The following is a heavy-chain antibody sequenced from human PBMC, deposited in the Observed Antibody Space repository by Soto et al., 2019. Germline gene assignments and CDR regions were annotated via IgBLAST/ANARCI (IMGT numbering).Heavy chain of an antibody. CDR3: AKAGSSGWYILKYFDY. D-gene: IGHD6-19*01. V-gene: IGHV3-23*01. CDR2: ISGSGGST. CDR1: GFTFSSYA. Sequence: GGSLRLSCAASGFTFSSYAMSWVRQAPGKGLEWVSAISGSGGSTYYADSVKGRFTISRDNSKNTLYLQMNSLRAEDTAVYYCAKAGSSGWYILKYFDYWGQGTLVTVSS. J-gene: IGHJ4*02.